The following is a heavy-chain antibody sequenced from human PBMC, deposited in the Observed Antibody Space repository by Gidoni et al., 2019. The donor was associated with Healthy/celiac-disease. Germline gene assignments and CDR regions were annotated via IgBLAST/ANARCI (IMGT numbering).Heavy chain of an antibody. CDR3: SSHGGNVDY. J-gene: IGHJ4*02. D-gene: IGHD2-15*01. CDR2: INPSGGST. V-gene: IGHV1-46*01. Sequence: QGQLVQSGAEVKKPGSSVKVSCKALGYTFTSYYMHWVRQAPGQGLEWMGLINPSGGSTSYEQKVHVRVTMTRDTSTSTLYMELSSLTSEDTAVYYCSSHGGNVDYWGQGTLVTVSS. CDR1: GYTFTSYY.